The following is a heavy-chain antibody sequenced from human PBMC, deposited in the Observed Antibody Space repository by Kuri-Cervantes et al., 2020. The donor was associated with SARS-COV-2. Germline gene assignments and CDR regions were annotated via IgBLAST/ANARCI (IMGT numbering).Heavy chain of an antibody. CDR2: INPSGGST. J-gene: IGHJ6*02. V-gene: IGHV1-46*01. Sequence: ASVKVSCKASGYTFTSYYMHWVRQAPGQGLEWMGIINPSGGSTSYAQKFQGRVTMTRDTSTSTVYMELSSLRSEDTAVYYCARDLYYDSSGYYYANYYYGMDVWGQGTTVTVSS. CDR3: ARDLYYDSSGYYYANYYYGMDV. CDR1: GYTFTSYY. D-gene: IGHD3-22*01.